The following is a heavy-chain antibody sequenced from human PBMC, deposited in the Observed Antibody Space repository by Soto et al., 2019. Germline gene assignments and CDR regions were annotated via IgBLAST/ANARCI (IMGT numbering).Heavy chain of an antibody. CDR1: GGSVSSGSYY. D-gene: IGHD1-20*01. CDR2: IYYSETT. Sequence: QVQLQESGPGLVKPSETLSLTCTVSGGSVSSGSYYWSWIRQPPGKGLEWIGYIYYSETTNYNPHLKSRITMSVDTSRTQSSLTLNSGTAAATAVYYCASYNWNDDCDYWGQGTLVTVSS. CDR3: ASYNWNDDCDY. V-gene: IGHV4-61*01. J-gene: IGHJ4*02.